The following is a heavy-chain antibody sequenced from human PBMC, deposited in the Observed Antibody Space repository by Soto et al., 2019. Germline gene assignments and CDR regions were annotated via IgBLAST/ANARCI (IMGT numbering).Heavy chain of an antibody. CDR3: ARGTGNVYYYYMDV. Sequence: SETLSLTCTVSGGSISSGGYYWSWIRQHPGKGLEWIGYIYYSGSTYYNPSLTSRVTILVDTSKNQFSLNLSSVTAADTALYYCARGTGNVYYYYMDVWGKGTTVTVSS. CDR2: IYYSGST. J-gene: IGHJ6*03. D-gene: IGHD1-1*01. CDR1: GGSISSGGYY. V-gene: IGHV4-31*03.